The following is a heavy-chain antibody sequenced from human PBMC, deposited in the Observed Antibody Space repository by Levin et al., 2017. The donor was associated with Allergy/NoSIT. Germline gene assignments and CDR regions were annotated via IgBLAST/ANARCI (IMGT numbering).Heavy chain of an antibody. J-gene: IGHJ4*02. Sequence: PGGSLRLSCAASGFAFTNAWMSWVRQAPGKGLEWVGRITTETDGGTADYAAPVKGRFTISRDDSKTTLYLQMNSLKTDDTAVYYCATDVRCRGVSCYASGIDYWGQGTLVTVSS. D-gene: IGHD2-15*01. V-gene: IGHV3-15*01. CDR1: GFAFTNAW. CDR3: ATDVRCRGVSCYASGIDY. CDR2: ITTETDGGTA.